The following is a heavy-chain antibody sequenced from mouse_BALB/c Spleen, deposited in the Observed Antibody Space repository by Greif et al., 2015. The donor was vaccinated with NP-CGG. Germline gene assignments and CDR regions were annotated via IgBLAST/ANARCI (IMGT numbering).Heavy chain of an antibody. CDR1: GFAFSSYD. CDR2: ISSGGGST. CDR3: ARLGGFHYYYALDY. V-gene: IGHV5-12-1*01. Sequence: EVQRVESGGGLVKPGGSLKLSCAASGFAFSSYDMSWVRQTPEKRLEWVAYISSGGGSTYYPDTVKGRFTISRDNAKNTLYLQMSSLKSEDTAMYYCARLGGFHYYYALDYWGQGTSVTVSS. J-gene: IGHJ4*01.